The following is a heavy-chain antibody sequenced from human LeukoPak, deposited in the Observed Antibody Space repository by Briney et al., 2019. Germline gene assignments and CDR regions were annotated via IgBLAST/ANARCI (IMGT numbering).Heavy chain of an antibody. CDR2: MNPNSGNT. D-gene: IGHD2-21*02. V-gene: IGHV1-8*01. CDR3: AREPPLNGDSTAHAFDI. Sequence: GASVKVSCKASGYTFTSYDINWVRQATGQGLEWMGWMNPNSGNTGYAQKFQGRVTMTRNTSISTAYMELSSLRSEDTAVYYCAREPPLNGDSTAHAFDIWGQGTMVTVSS. CDR1: GYTFTSYD. J-gene: IGHJ3*02.